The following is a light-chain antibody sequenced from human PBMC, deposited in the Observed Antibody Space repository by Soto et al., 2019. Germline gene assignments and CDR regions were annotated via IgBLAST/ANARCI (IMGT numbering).Light chain of an antibody. V-gene: IGKV1-5*03. CDR3: QQYNSYSWT. CDR2: KAS. CDR1: QSINSW. Sequence: DIQMTQSPSTLSASVGDRVTITCRASQSINSWLAWYQQKPGKAPKLLISKASSLESGVPSRFSGSGSGTEFTLTISSLQPDDFVTYYCQQYNSYSWTSGQGTKVEIK. J-gene: IGKJ1*01.